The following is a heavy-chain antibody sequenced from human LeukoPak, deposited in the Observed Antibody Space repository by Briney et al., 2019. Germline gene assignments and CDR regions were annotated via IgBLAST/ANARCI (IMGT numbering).Heavy chain of an antibody. Sequence: GRSLRLSCAASGFTFDDYAMHWVQQAPGKGLEWVSGISWNSGSIGYADSVKDRFTISRDNAKNSLYVQMNSLRAEDTALYYCAKDIGSYYGNWFDPWGQGTLVTVSS. D-gene: IGHD1-26*01. CDR2: ISWNSGSI. CDR3: AKDIGSYYGNWFDP. V-gene: IGHV3-9*01. J-gene: IGHJ5*02. CDR1: GFTFDDYA.